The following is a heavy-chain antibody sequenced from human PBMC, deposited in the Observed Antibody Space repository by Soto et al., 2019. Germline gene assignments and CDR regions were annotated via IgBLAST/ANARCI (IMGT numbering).Heavy chain of an antibody. Sequence: GGSLRLSCAASGFTLDDYAMNWVRQGPGKGLEWVSCISWNRGGIGYADSVKGRFTISRDNAKNSLYLQMGRLRPDDTAFYYCAKAPLGIVIGSAFDYWGQGTFVTVSS. D-gene: IGHD3-16*01. CDR2: ISWNRGGI. CDR1: GFTLDDYA. J-gene: IGHJ4*02. V-gene: IGHV3-9*01. CDR3: AKAPLGIVIGSAFDY.